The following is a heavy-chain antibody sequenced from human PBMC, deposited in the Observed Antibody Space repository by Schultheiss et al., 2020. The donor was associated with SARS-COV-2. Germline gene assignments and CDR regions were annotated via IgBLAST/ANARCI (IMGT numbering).Heavy chain of an antibody. V-gene: IGHV4-59*12. CDR3: ARGFGAGPFDI. CDR2: IYYSGST. Sequence: SETLSLTCTVSGGSISGYYWTWIRQYPGKGLEWIGYIYYSGSTYYNPSLKSRVTISIDTSKNHFSLKLNSVTAADTAVYYCARGFGAGPFDIWGQGTTVTVSS. J-gene: IGHJ3*02. D-gene: IGHD3-10*01. CDR1: GGSISGYY.